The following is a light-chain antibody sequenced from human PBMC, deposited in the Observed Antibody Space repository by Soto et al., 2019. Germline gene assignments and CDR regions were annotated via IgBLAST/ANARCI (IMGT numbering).Light chain of an antibody. CDR1: QSL. CDR2: KVS. CDR3: MQGTHWPPWT. J-gene: IGKJ1*01. V-gene: IGKV2-30*01. Sequence: DVVMTQSPLSLPVTLGPPASISCRSSQSLLNWFQQRPGHSPRRLIYKVSNRDSGVPDRFSGCGSGTDFTLKISRVEAEDVGVYYCMQGTHWPPWTFGQGTKVEIK.